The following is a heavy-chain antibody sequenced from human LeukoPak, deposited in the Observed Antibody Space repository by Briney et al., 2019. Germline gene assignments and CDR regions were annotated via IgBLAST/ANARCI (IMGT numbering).Heavy chain of an antibody. J-gene: IGHJ4*02. CDR1: GFTFSTYG. Sequence: GGSLRLSCAASGFTFSTYGMSWVRQAPGKGLEWVSAVTGGGLTTYYADSVKGRFTISRDNSKNTLYLQMNSLRAEDTAVYYCATMKGYFESWGQGTLVTVSS. CDR3: ATMKGYFES. V-gene: IGHV3-23*01. CDR2: VTGGGLTT. D-gene: IGHD3-22*01.